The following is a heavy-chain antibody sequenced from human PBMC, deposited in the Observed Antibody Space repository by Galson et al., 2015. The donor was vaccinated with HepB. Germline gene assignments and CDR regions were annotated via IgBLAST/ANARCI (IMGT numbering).Heavy chain of an antibody. CDR3: AKEFCQQFFDY. J-gene: IGHJ4*02. CDR1: GFTFSNNA. D-gene: IGHD6-13*01. V-gene: IGHV3-23*01. CDR2: ISSSGENT. Sequence: SLRLSCAASGFTFSNNAMAWVRQAPGKGLEWVSTISSSGENTYYPDAMKGRFTISRDNSRNTLSLQMNSLRAEDTAVYYCAKEFCQQFFDYWGQGTLVIVSS.